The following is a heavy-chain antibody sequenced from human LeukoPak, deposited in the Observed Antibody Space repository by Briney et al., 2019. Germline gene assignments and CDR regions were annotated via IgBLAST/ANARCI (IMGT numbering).Heavy chain of an antibody. V-gene: IGHV3-21*01. J-gene: IGHJ4*02. D-gene: IGHD3-10*01. CDR1: GFTFSSYS. Sequence: NPGGSLRLSCAASGFTFSSYSMNWVRQAPGKGLEWVSSISSSSSYIYYADSVKGRFTISRDNAKNSLYLQMNSLRAEDTAVYYCARALRFVPGVRGVPYYFDYWGQGTLVTVSS. CDR3: ARALRFVPGVRGVPYYFDY. CDR2: ISSSSSYI.